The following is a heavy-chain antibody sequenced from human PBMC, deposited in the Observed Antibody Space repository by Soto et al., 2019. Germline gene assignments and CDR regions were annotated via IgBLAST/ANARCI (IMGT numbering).Heavy chain of an antibody. J-gene: IGHJ3*02. V-gene: IGHV3-33*01. CDR1: GFTFSSYG. Sequence: PRGSLRLSCAASGFTFSSYGMHWVRQAPGKGLEWVAVIWYDGSNKYYADSVKGRFTISRDNSKNTLYLQMNSLRAEDTAVYYCARDSSFYDSSAQGAFDIWGQGTMVTVSS. D-gene: IGHD3-22*01. CDR3: ARDSSFYDSSAQGAFDI. CDR2: IWYDGSNK.